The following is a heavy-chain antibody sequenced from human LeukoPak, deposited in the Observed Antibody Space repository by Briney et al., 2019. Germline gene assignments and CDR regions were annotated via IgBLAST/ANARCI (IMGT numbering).Heavy chain of an antibody. V-gene: IGHV3-30*04. Sequence: PGGSLRLSCAASGFTFSSYAMHWVRQAPGKGLEWVAVISYDGSNKYYADSVKGRFTISRDNSKNTLYLQMNSLRAEDTAVYYCAKAYNWNDGAFDIWGQGTMVTVSS. D-gene: IGHD1-20*01. CDR2: ISYDGSNK. J-gene: IGHJ3*02. CDR3: AKAYNWNDGAFDI. CDR1: GFTFSSYA.